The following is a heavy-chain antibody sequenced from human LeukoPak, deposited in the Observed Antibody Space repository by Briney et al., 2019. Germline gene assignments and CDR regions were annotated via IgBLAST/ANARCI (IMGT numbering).Heavy chain of an antibody. CDR1: GYSISSGYY. CDR3: AREFGIVVVAASYAFDI. CDR2: IYHSGST. Sequence: PSETLSLTCTVSGYSISSGYYWGWIRQPPGKGLEWIGNIYHSGSTYYNPSLKSRITISVDTSKNQFSLKLSSVTAADTAVYYCAREFGIVVVAASYAFDIWGQGTMVTVSS. D-gene: IGHD2-15*01. V-gene: IGHV4-38-2*02. J-gene: IGHJ3*02.